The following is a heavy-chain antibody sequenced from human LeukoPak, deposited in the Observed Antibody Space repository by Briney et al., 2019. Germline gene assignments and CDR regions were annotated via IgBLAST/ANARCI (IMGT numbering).Heavy chain of an antibody. CDR3: AKTKWLAVAGTLGAFDI. J-gene: IGHJ3*02. Sequence: GGSLRLSCAASGFTFSSYGMHWVRQAPGKGLEWVAVISYDGSNKYYADSVKGRFTISRDNSKNTLYLQMNRLRAEDTAVYYCAKTKWLAVAGTLGAFDIWGQGTMVTVSS. CDR1: GFTFSSYG. D-gene: IGHD6-19*01. V-gene: IGHV3-30*18. CDR2: ISYDGSNK.